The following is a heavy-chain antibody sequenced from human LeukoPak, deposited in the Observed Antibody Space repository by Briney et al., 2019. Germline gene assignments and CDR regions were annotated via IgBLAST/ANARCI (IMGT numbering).Heavy chain of an antibody. CDR3: ARDHYGALDY. V-gene: IGHV3-30-3*01. CDR2: ISYDGSNK. CDR1: GFTFSSYA. D-gene: IGHD4-17*01. Sequence: PGGSLRLSCAASGFTFSSYAMHWVRQAPGKGLEWVAVISYDGSNKYYADSVKGRFTISRDNSKNTLYLQMNSLRAEDTAVYYCARDHYGALDYWGQGTLVTVSS. J-gene: IGHJ4*02.